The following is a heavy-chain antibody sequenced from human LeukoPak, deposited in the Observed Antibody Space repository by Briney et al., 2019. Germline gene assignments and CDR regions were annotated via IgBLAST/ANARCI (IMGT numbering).Heavy chain of an antibody. V-gene: IGHV4-4*07. Sequence: PSGTLSLTCTVSGGSIASYYWTWIRQPAGKGLEWIGRIYTSGSTNYNPSLKSRVTMSVDTSKNQFSLKLSSVTAADTAVYYCARDFVTAFDIWGQGTMVTVSS. CDR3: ARDFVTAFDI. J-gene: IGHJ3*02. CDR2: IYTSGST. CDR1: GGSIASYY. D-gene: IGHD2/OR15-2a*01.